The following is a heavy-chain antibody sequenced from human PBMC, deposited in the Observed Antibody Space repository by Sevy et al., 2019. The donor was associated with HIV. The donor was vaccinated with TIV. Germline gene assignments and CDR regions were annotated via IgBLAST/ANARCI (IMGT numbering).Heavy chain of an antibody. CDR3: ARDAGIYGPPWWFDP. Sequence: ASVKVSCQASGYTFRHYWIHWMRQAPGQGPEWMGWINPNNGDTLYAQTFQGRVTMTRDISISAAYMELNWLSSDDTADYYCARDAGIYGPPWWFDPWGQGTLVTVSS. V-gene: IGHV1-2*02. D-gene: IGHD3-10*01. J-gene: IGHJ5*02. CDR2: INPNNGDT. CDR1: GYTFRHYW.